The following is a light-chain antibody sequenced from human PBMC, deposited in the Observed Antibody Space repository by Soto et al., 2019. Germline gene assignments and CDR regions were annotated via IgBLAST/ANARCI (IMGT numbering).Light chain of an antibody. Sequence: QSALTQPASVSGSPGQSITISCTGTSSDFGDYDYVSWYLQHPGKVPKLMIYEVSNRPSGVSNRFSGSKSGNTASLTISGLPAEDEADYYCSSYRGRSTLVFGTGTKVTVL. CDR2: EVS. V-gene: IGLV2-14*01. CDR3: SSYRGRSTLV. CDR1: SSDFGDYDY. J-gene: IGLJ1*01.